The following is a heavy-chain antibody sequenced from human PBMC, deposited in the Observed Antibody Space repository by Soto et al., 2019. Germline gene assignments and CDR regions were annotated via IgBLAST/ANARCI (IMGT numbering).Heavy chain of an antibody. CDR1: GFTFSNYW. V-gene: IGHV3-74*01. D-gene: IGHD2-21*02. J-gene: IGHJ4*02. Sequence: VQLVASGGDLVQPWGSLRLSCAASGFTFSNYWMHWFRQGPGKGLVWVSRVNSDERSTSYADSVKGRFTISRDNANNTLYLKMSSLRFEDTALYYCVCFECVRTSVVPAMEANGYWGQGTLVTVSS. CDR3: VCFECVRTSVVPAMEANGY. CDR2: VNSDERST.